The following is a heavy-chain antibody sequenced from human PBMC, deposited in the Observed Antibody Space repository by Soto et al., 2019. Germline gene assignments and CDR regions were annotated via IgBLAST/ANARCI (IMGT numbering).Heavy chain of an antibody. CDR2: IYYSGST. CDR3: ATFRGVYDYCCMDG. J-gene: IGHJ6*02. Sequence: SKTLSLTCTVSGGSISSSSYCWGWIRQPPGKWLEWIGSIYYSGSTYYNPSLKSRVTISVDTSKTQSSLKMSSVTPADTAVYCCATFRGVYDYCCMDGWGQGTTVTGSS. V-gene: IGHV4-39*01. CDR1: GGSISSSSYC. D-gene: IGHD3-16*01.